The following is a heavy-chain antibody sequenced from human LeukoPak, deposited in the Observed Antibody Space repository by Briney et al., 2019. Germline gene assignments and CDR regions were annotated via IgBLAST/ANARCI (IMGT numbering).Heavy chain of an antibody. CDR1: SGSINSYY. CDR3: ARHGYTASHYFLDF. J-gene: IGHJ4*02. D-gene: IGHD3-16*01. Sequence: SETLSLTCTVSSGSINSYYWGWVRQPAGRGLEWIGRIYTTGKTEYNPSLKSRLTMSVDTTKSQFSLNLTSVTAADTAIYFCARHGYTASHYFLDFWSQGTLVAVSS. V-gene: IGHV4-4*07. CDR2: IYTTGKT.